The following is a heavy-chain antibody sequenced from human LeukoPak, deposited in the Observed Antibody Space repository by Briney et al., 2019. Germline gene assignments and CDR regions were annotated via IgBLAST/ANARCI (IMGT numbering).Heavy chain of an antibody. Sequence: KPSETLSLTCTVSGGSISSSSYYWGWIRQPPGKGLEWIGSIYYSGSTYYNPSLKSRVTISVDTSKNQFSLKLSSVTAADTAVYYCARWVIVVVPAAMVDYWGQGTLVTVSS. J-gene: IGHJ4*02. CDR2: IYYSGST. CDR1: GGSISSSSYY. CDR3: ARWVIVVVPAAMVDY. D-gene: IGHD2-2*01. V-gene: IGHV4-39*07.